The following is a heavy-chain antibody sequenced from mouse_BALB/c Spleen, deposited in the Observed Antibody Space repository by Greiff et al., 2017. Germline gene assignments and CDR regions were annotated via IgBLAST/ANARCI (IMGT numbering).Heavy chain of an antibody. Sequence: EVKLQESGPGLVKPSQSLSLTCTVTGYSITSDYAWNWIRQFPGNKLEWMGYISYSGSTSYNPSLKSRISITRDTSKNQFFLQLNSVTTEDTATYYCANLPALPYRGFAYWGQGTLVTVSA. V-gene: IGHV3-2*02. CDR1: GYSITSDYA. CDR2: ISYSGST. CDR3: ANLPALPYRGFAY. J-gene: IGHJ3*01.